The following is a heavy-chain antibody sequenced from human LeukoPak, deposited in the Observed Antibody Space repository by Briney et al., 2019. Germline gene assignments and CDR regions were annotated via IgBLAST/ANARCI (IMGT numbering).Heavy chain of an antibody. CDR2: IKQDGSEK. J-gene: IGHJ4*02. D-gene: IGHD2-15*01. V-gene: IGHV3-7*01. CDR1: GFTFSSYW. Sequence: GGSLRLSCSASGFTFSSYWMSWVRQAPGKGLEWVANIKQDGSEKYYVDSVKGRFTISRDNAKNSLYLQMNSLRAEDTAVYYCARDRHCSGGSCYQGVFDYWGQGTLVTVSS. CDR3: ARDRHCSGGSCYQGVFDY.